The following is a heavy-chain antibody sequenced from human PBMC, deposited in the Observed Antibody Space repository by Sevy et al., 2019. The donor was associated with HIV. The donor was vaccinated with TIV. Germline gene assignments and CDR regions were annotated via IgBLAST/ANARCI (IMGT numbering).Heavy chain of an antibody. J-gene: IGHJ4*02. Sequence: GGSLRLSCVASGFTYSMNWVRQAPGKGLEWVSTLSFGCGKINYADSVKGRFIISRDDSKNTLYLQMNSLRAEDTAVYFCAREGCTRPHDYWGQGTLVTVSS. CDR2: LSFGCGKI. V-gene: IGHV3-23*01. CDR1: GFTYS. CDR3: AREGCTRPHDY. D-gene: IGHD2-8*01.